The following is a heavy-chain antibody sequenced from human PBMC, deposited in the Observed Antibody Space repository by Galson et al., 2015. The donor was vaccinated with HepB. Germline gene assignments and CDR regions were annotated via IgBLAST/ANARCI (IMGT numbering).Heavy chain of an antibody. D-gene: IGHD6-13*01. CDR1: GGSISSYY. CDR2: IYYSGST. V-gene: IGHV4-59*01. CDR3: ARDPAISSSWYPAHFDY. Sequence: ATLSLTCTVSGGSISSYYWSWIRQPAGKGLEWIGYIYYSGSTNYNPSLKSRVTISVDTSKNQFSLKLSSVTAADTAVYYCARDPAISSSWYPAHFDYWGQGTLVTVSS. J-gene: IGHJ4*02.